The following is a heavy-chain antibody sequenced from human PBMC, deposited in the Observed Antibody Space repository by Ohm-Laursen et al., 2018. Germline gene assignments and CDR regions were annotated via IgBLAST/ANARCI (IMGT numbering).Heavy chain of an antibody. J-gene: IGHJ4*02. D-gene: IGHD6-6*01. Sequence: SLRLSCAAPGFSFSSYWMNWVRQAPGKGLEWVANIKEDGSEKNYVDSVRGRFTISRDNARKSLFLQMNSLRAEDTAVYYCVRDRREGSIELRAGGQGALVTVSS. CDR2: IKEDGSEK. V-gene: IGHV3-7*01. CDR3: VRDRREGSIELRA. CDR1: GFSFSSYW.